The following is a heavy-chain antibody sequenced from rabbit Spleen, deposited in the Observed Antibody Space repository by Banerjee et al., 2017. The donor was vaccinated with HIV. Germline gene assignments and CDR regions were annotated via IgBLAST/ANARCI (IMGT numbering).Heavy chain of an antibody. CDR2: IAGDNSGFT. CDR3: ARDTGTSFSSYGMDL. Sequence: QSLEESGGGLVQPEGSLALTCKASGFSFSSSDYICWVRQAPGKGLEWISCIAGDNSGFTYSATWATGRFTCSKTSSTTVTLQMTSLTVADTATYFCARDTGTSFSSYGMDLWGPGTLVTVS. D-gene: IGHD7-1*01. J-gene: IGHJ6*01. V-gene: IGHV1S40*01. CDR1: GFSFSSSDY.